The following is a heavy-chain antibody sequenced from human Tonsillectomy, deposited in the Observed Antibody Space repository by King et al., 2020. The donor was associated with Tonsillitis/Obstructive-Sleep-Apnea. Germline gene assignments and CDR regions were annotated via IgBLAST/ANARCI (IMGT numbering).Heavy chain of an antibody. J-gene: IGHJ3*02. CDR3: SRGGAYDFWSGSLPADAFDI. V-gene: IGHV7-4-1*02. Sequence: QLVQSGSELKKPGASVKVSCKASGYTFTSYAMNWVRQAPGQGLEWMGWINTNTGNPTYAQGFTGRFVFSLDTSVSTAYLQISSLKAEDTDIYYCSRGGAYDFWSGSLPADAFDIWGQGTMVTVSS. D-gene: IGHD3-3*01. CDR1: GYTFTSYA. CDR2: INTNTGNP.